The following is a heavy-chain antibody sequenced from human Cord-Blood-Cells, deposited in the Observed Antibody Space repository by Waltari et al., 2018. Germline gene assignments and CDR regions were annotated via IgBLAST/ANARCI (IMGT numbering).Heavy chain of an antibody. J-gene: IGHJ4*02. CDR2: ICDGGSS. CDR3: ERGRPGDY. Sequence: QVQLQQWGAGLLKLSATLSITSAVCGGSFRGYYWSRFRQPPGKGLEWFGEICDGGSSNHDPPLTGRVSLSVDTPRNQFSQGLSAVTGASTAGYYWERGRPGDYWGEGARVTVSS. V-gene: IGHV4-34*01. CDR1: GGSFRGYY.